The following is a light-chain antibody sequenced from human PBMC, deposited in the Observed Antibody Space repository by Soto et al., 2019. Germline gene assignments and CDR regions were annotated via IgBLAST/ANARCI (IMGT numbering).Light chain of an antibody. CDR1: SSDVGGYNY. CDR2: DVT. CDR3: ASYTSSRTLYV. J-gene: IGLJ1*01. V-gene: IGLV2-14*01. Sequence: QSALTQPASVSGSPGQSITISCTGTSSDVGGYNYVSWYQQHPGRAPKLMIYDVTNRPSGVSNRFSGSKSGITASLTISGLQAEDEADYYCASYTSSRTLYVFGTGTKLTVL.